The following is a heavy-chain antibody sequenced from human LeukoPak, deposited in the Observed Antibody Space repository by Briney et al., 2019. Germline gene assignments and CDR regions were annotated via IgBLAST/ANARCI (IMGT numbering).Heavy chain of an antibody. CDR3: ARGPTDMDFDY. Sequence: ASVKVSCKSSGYTFTKSDYIHWVRQAPGQGPEWMGIINPSDGTTFYAQKFQGRVTLTRDTSTNTVFMELSSLRSDDTAVFYCARGPTDMDFDYWGQGSLVTVSS. CDR2: INPSDGTT. V-gene: IGHV1-46*01. CDR1: GYTFTKSDY. J-gene: IGHJ4*02.